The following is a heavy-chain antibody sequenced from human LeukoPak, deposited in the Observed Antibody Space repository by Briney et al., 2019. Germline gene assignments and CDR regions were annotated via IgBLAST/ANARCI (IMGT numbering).Heavy chain of an antibody. CDR1: GFTFSSYA. J-gene: IGHJ6*02. CDR3: AKEGSEISYYYYYGMDV. V-gene: IGHV3-23*01. Sequence: GGSLRLSCAASGFTFSSYAMSWVRQAPGKGLEWVSAISGSGGSTYYADSVKGRFTISRDNSKNTLYLQINSLRAEDTAVYYCAKEGSEISYYYYYGMDVWGQGTTVTVSS. CDR2: ISGSGGST.